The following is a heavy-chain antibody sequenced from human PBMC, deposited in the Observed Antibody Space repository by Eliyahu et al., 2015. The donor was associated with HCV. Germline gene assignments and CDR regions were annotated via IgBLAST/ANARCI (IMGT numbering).Heavy chain of an antibody. CDR1: GFSLSTTDLA. J-gene: IGHJ4*02. CDR3: AHKGKLGTFDS. Sequence: QITLKESGPTLVKPTQTLTLTCSFSGFSLSTTDLAVGWIRQPPGKALEWLALIYWDDDKRYSPSLKSRLTIIKDTSKNQVVLIMTNMDPVDTATYYCAHKGKLGTFDSWGQGTLVTVSS. CDR2: IYWDDDK. V-gene: IGHV2-5*02. D-gene: IGHD7-27*01.